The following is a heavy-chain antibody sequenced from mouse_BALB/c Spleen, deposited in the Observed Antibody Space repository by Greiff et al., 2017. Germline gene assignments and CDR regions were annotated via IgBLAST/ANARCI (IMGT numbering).Heavy chain of an antibody. D-gene: IGHD2-1*01. V-gene: IGHV2-9*02. CDR3: ARDRGGNGGYFDY. Sequence: QVQLKESGPGLVAPSQSLSITCTVSGFSLTSYGVHWVRQPPGKGLEWLGVIWAGGSTNYNSALMSRLSISKDNSKSQVFLKMNSLQTDDTAMYYCARDRGGNGGYFDYWGQGTTLTVSS. J-gene: IGHJ2*01. CDR1: GFSLTSYG. CDR2: IWAGGST.